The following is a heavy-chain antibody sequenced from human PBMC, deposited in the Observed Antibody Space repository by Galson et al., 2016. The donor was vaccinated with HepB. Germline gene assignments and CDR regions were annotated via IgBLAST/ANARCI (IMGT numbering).Heavy chain of an antibody. D-gene: IGHD2-21*02. V-gene: IGHV3-33*01. CDR2: IWYDGSKK. CDR1: GFTFSRYG. CDR3: AREGDRNKFDH. Sequence: SLRLSCAASGFTFSRYGMHWVRQAPGKGLEWVAVIWYDGSKKYYADSVKGRFTVSRDDSKNTLYLQMNSLRGEDTAVYYCAREGDRNKFDHWGQGALVTVSS. J-gene: IGHJ4*02.